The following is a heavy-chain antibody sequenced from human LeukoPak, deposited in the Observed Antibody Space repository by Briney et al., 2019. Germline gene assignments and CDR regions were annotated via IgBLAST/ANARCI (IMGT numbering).Heavy chain of an antibody. V-gene: IGHV4-30-4*08. D-gene: IGHD1-26*01. CDR1: GGSISSGDYY. J-gene: IGHJ2*01. CDR3: ARETVGAADVWYFDL. Sequence: SQTLSLTCTVSGGSISSGDYYWSWIRQPPGKGLEWLGDIYYSGSTYYNPSLKSRVTKSADTSKDQFSPKLSSVTAADTAVYYCARETVGAADVWYFDLWGRGTLVTVSS. CDR2: IYYSGST.